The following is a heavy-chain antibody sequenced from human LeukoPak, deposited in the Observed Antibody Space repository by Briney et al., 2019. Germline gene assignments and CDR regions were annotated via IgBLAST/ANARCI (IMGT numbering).Heavy chain of an antibody. J-gene: IGHJ6*04. Sequence: GASVKVSCKASGYTFTGYYMHWVRQAPGQGLEWMGWINPNSGGTNYAQKFQGWVTMTRDTSISTAYMVLSRLRSDDTAVYYCARGGTMVRGVKGYYYGMDVWGKGTTVTVSS. D-gene: IGHD3-10*01. V-gene: IGHV1-2*04. CDR1: GYTFTGYY. CDR3: ARGGTMVRGVKGYYYGMDV. CDR2: INPNSGGT.